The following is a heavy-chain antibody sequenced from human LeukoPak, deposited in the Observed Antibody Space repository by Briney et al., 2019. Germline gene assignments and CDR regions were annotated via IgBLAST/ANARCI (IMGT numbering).Heavy chain of an antibody. V-gene: IGHV1-3*01. CDR2: INAGNGNT. J-gene: IGHJ4*02. CDR3: ARGVATNRYYFDY. D-gene: IGHD5-12*01. CDR1: GYTFTSYA. Sequence: ASVTVSCKASGYTFTSYAMHWVRQAPGQRLEWMGWINAGNGNTKYSQKFQGRVTITRDTSASTAYMELSSLRSEDTAVYSCARGVATNRYYFDYWGQGTLVTVSS.